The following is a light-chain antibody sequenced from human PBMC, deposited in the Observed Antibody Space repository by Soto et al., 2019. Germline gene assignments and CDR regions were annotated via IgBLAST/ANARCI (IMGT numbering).Light chain of an antibody. Sequence: DIKMTQSPSSLSASVGDRVTITCRASQCISSYLAWYQQKPGKAPKLLIYAASTLQSGVPSRFSGSGSGTEFTLTISSLQPDDFATYYCQQYNSYSQTFGQGTKVDI. V-gene: IGKV1-9*01. CDR3: QQYNSYSQT. J-gene: IGKJ1*01. CDR2: AAS. CDR1: QCISSY.